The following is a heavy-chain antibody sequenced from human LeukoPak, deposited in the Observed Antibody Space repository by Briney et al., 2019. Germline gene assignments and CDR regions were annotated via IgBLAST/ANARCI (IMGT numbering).Heavy chain of an antibody. V-gene: IGHV1-3*01. J-gene: IGHJ4*02. Sequence: ASVKVSCTASGYTFTSYAMHWVRQAPGQRLEWMGWINAGNGNTKYSQKFQGRVTITRDTSASTAYMELSSLRSEDTAVYYCARDTTWIQLWLHYWGQGTLVTVSS. CDR1: GYTFTSYA. CDR3: ARDTTWIQLWLHY. CDR2: INAGNGNT. D-gene: IGHD5-18*01.